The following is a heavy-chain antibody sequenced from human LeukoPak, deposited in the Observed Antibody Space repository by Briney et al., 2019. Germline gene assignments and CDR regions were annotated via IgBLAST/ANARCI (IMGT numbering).Heavy chain of an antibody. J-gene: IGHJ2*01. CDR3: AREYWYFDL. CDR2: IKEDGSEE. V-gene: IGHV3-7*01. Sequence: GGSLRLSCVASGFNLNSRWMDWVRQAPGKGLEWVANIKEDGSEENYADSVKGRFSISRDNAENSLYLQMNRLRVEDTAVYYCAREYWYFDLWGRGTLVTVSS. CDR1: GFNLNSRW.